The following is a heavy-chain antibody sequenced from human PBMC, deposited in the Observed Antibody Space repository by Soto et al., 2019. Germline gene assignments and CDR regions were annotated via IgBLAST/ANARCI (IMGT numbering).Heavy chain of an antibody. CDR3: ARGNLSFDFDS. CDR2: ISGDGINT. V-gene: IGHV3-30*03. Sequence: GGSLRLSCAASGFTVSSNYMSWVRQAPGKGLEWVAFISGDGINTQYADSVRGRFTLSRDYSRKTMYLQMDSLRDEDTALYYCARGNLSFDFDSWGLGTLVTVSS. D-gene: IGHD1-26*01. J-gene: IGHJ4*02. CDR1: GFTVSSNY.